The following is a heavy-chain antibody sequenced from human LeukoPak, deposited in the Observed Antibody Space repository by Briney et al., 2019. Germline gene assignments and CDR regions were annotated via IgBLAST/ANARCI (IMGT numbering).Heavy chain of an antibody. D-gene: IGHD6-13*01. Sequence: PSETLSLTCTVSGGSIRSHYWSWIRQPPGKGLEWIGYIYYSGSTNYNPSLKSRVTISIDTSKNQFSLKLSSATAADTAVYYCARQRITAAGILDYWGQGTLVTVSS. CDR1: GGSIRSHY. J-gene: IGHJ4*02. V-gene: IGHV4-59*08. CDR2: IYYSGST. CDR3: ARQRITAAGILDY.